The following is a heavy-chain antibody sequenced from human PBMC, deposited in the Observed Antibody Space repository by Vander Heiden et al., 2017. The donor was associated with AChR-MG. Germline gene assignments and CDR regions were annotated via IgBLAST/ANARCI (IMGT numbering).Heavy chain of an antibody. V-gene: IGHV3-21*01. Sequence: EVQLVESGGGLVKPGGSLRLSCAASGFTFSSYSMNWVRQAPGKGLEWVSSISSSSSYIYYADSVKGRFTISRDNAKNSLYLQMNSLRAEDTAVYYCARETLPYSSGWYDWFDPWGQGTLVTVSS. J-gene: IGHJ5*02. D-gene: IGHD6-19*01. CDR2: ISSSSSYI. CDR1: GFTFSSYS. CDR3: ARETLPYSSGWYDWFDP.